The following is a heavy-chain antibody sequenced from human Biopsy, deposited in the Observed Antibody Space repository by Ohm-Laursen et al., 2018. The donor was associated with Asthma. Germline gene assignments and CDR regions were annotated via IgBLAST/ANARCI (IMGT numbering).Heavy chain of an antibody. CDR1: GYTFNSAG. J-gene: IGHJ6*02. Sequence: SSVKVSCKASGYTFNSAGITWVRQAPGQGLEWMGWISVYNGNTKVAQKLQDRVTMITDTSTSTAYMELRSLRSEDTAVYFCARAVDYSHYYGIDVWGQGTTVTVS. CDR2: ISVYNGNT. CDR3: ARAVDYSHYYGIDV. V-gene: IGHV1-18*01. D-gene: IGHD3-10*01.